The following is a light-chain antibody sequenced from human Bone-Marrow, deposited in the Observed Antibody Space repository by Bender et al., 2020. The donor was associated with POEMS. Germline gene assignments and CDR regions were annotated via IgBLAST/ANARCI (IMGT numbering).Light chain of an antibody. CDR1: SSDVGTYNL. CDR3: SSYSSTFTGV. V-gene: IGLV2-14*02. J-gene: IGLJ3*02. Sequence: QSVLTQPASVSGSPGQSITVSCTGTSSDVGTYNLVSWYQQHPGKAPKLMIYEDSKRPSGVSNRFSGSKSGNTASLTISALQAEDEADYYCSSYSSTFTGVFGGGTKVTVL. CDR2: EDS.